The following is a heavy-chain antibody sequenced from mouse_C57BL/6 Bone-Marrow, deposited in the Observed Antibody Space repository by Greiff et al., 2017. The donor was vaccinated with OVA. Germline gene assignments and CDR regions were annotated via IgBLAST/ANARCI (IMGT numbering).Heavy chain of an antibody. Sequence: QVQLQQSGPGLVQPSQSLSITCTVSGFSLTSYGVHWVRQSPGKGLEWLGVIWSGGSTDYNAAFISRLSISKDNSKSQVFFKMNSLQADDTAIYYCARNPSYYGSSYTRFYYFDYWGQGTTLTVSS. CDR1: GFSLTSYG. J-gene: IGHJ2*01. V-gene: IGHV2-2*01. D-gene: IGHD1-1*01. CDR2: IWSGGST. CDR3: ARNPSYYGSSYTRFYYFDY.